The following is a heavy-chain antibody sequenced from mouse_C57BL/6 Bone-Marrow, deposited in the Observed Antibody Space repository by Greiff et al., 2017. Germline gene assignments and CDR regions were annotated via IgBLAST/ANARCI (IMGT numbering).Heavy chain of an antibody. D-gene: IGHD2-3*01. V-gene: IGHV1-50*01. CDR3: ARMGWSFDY. CDR1: GYTFTSYW. J-gene: IGHJ2*01. Sequence: VQLQQSGAELVKPGASVKLSCKASGYTFTSYWMQWVKLRPGQGLEWIGEIDPSDSYTNDNQKFNGKATLTVDTSSSTAYMQLSSLTSEDSAVYYCARMGWSFDYWGQGTTLTVSS. CDR2: IDPSDSYT.